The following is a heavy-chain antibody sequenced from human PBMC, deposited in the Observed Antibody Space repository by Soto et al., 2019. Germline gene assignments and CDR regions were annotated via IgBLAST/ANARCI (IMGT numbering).Heavy chain of an antibody. V-gene: IGHV3-33*01. CDR3: ARDLSGSYWGGDY. CDR2: IWYDGSNK. J-gene: IGHJ4*02. Sequence: QVQLVESGGGVVQPGRSLRLSCAASGFTFSSYGMHWVRQAPGKGLEWVAVIWYDGSNKYYADSVKGRFTISRDNSKNTLYLQMNSLRAEDTAVYYCARDLSGSYWGGDYWGQGTLVTVSS. D-gene: IGHD1-26*01. CDR1: GFTFSSYG.